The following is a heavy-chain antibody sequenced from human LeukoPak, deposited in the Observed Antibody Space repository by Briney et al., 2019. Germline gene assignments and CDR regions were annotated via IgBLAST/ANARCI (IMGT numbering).Heavy chain of an antibody. CDR1: GFTFSSYA. D-gene: IGHD6-6*01. CDR2: ISGSGGST. J-gene: IGHJ4*02. Sequence: GGSLRLSCAASGFTFSSYAMSWVRQAPGKGLEWVSAISGSGGSTYYADSVKGRFTISRDNSKNSLYLQMNSLRAEDTAVYYCARDLGYSSSSRDYWGQGTLVTVSS. V-gene: IGHV3-23*01. CDR3: ARDLGYSSSSRDY.